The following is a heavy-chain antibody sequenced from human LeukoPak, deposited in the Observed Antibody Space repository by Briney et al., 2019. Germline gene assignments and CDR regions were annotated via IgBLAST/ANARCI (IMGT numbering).Heavy chain of an antibody. D-gene: IGHD3-10*01. CDR1: GFTFSYFD. V-gene: IGHV3-33*01. Sequence: GTSLGLSCAASGFTFSYFDMHWVRQAPGKGLEWVATICYDGSNKSYADSVKGRFTISRDNSKKTLHLQMNSLRTEDTAVYYCARGLSYGSGTSPANWFDPWGQGTLVTVSS. J-gene: IGHJ5*02. CDR3: ARGLSYGSGTSPANWFDP. CDR2: ICYDGSNK.